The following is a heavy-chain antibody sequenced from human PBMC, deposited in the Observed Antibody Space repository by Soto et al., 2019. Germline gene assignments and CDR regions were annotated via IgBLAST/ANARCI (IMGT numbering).Heavy chain of an antibody. V-gene: IGHV3-66*01. CDR1: GFTVSSSY. CDR3: AAQGDSDFWSGRGY. Sequence: EVQLVESGGGLVQPGGSLRLSCAASGFTVSSSYMSWVRQAPGKGLEWVSVLYSGGSTYYADSVKGRFTISRDNSKNTLLLQMNSLRAEDTDVYYCAAQGDSDFWSGRGYWGQGTLVTVSS. D-gene: IGHD3-3*01. J-gene: IGHJ4*02. CDR2: LYSGGST.